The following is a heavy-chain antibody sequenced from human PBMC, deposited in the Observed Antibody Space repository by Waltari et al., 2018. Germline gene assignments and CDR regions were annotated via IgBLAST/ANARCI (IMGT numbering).Heavy chain of an antibody. J-gene: IGHJ4*02. V-gene: IGHV3-48*03. CDR3: AILEYSSSSFDY. CDR1: GFTFSSYE. Sequence: EVQLVESGGGLVQPGGSLRLSCAASGFTFSSYEMNWVRQAPGKGLGGVSYISSSGSTIYYADSVKGRFTISRDNAKNSLYLQMNSLRAEDTAVYYCAILEYSSSSFDYWGQGTLVTVSS. CDR2: ISSSGSTI. D-gene: IGHD6-6*01.